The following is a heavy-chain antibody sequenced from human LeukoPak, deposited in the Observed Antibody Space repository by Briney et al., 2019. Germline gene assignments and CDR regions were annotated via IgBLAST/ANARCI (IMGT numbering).Heavy chain of an antibody. D-gene: IGHD3-10*01. V-gene: IGHV4-39*01. CDR2: IFYSGST. CDR1: GGSISDNKYF. J-gene: IGHJ4*02. Sequence: PSETLSLTCTVSGGSISDNKYFWGCIRQPPGEGLEWIGNIFYSGSTYYRPSLKSRVSMSVDTSKNQFSLKLSSVTAADTAVYYCARSFQGEYFDYWGQGALVIVSS. CDR3: ARSFQGEYFDY.